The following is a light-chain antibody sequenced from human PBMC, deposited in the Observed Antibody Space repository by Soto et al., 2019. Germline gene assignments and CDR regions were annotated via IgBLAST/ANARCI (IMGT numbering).Light chain of an antibody. V-gene: IGLV2-14*01. CDR2: EVS. CDR1: SDDIGGYKF. J-gene: IGLJ2*01. CDR3: SSYARGATSVV. Sequence: QSALTQPASVSGSPGQSITISCNGTSDDIGGYKFISWYQHRPGEVPKLLIYEVSRRPSGVSARFPASKSGTTASLTISGLQAEDEGDFYCSSYARGATSVVFGGGTQLTVL.